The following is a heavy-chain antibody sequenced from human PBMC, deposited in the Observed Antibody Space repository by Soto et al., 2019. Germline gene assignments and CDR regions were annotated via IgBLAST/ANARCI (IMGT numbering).Heavy chain of an antibody. D-gene: IGHD4-17*01. V-gene: IGHV1-2*02. J-gene: IGHJ6*02. CDR2: INPNSVGT. Sequence: ASGKVSGNASGYTFTGYYMHWVRQAPGQGLEWMGWINPNSVGTNYAQKFQGRVTMTRDTSLSTAYMELSRLRSDDTAVYYCARVXLPDYGDYNYYYYGMAVWGQGTTVTVSS. CDR3: ARVXLPDYGDYNYYYYGMAV. CDR1: GYTFTGYY.